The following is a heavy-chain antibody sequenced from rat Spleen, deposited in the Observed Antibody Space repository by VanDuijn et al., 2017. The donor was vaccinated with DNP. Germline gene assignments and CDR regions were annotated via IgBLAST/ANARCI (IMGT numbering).Heavy chain of an antibody. CDR3: ARHISTAPFAY. CDR1: GFTFSDYN. D-gene: IGHD1-1*01. Sequence: EVQLVGSGGGLVQPGRSLKLSCAASGFTFSDYNMAWVRQVPGRGLEWLASITSRGDTTYYPDSVKGRFTISRANAKNTLYLQMNSLRSEDTATYYCARHISTAPFAYWGQGTLVTVSS. V-gene: IGHV5-25*01. CDR2: ITSRGDTT. J-gene: IGHJ3*01.